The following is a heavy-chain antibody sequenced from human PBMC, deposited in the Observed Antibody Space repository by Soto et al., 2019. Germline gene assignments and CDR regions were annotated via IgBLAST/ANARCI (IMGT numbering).Heavy chain of an antibody. Sequence: QVQLVQSGAEVKKPGSSVKVSCKASGGTFSSYAISWVRQAPGQGLEWMGVIIPIFGTANYAQKFQGRVTITADESTSTAYMELSSLRSEDTAVYYCARTRPRGDGSGSYYLYWGQGTLVTVSS. V-gene: IGHV1-69*01. CDR3: ARTRPRGDGSGSYYLY. CDR1: GGTFSSYA. CDR2: IIPIFGTA. D-gene: IGHD3-10*01. J-gene: IGHJ4*02.